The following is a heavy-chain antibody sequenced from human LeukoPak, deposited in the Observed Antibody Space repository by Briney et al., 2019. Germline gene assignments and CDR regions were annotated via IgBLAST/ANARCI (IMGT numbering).Heavy chain of an antibody. CDR2: ILYDGSNK. V-gene: IGHV3-30-3*01. CDR3: ARTPPHPVADDYYYGMDV. Sequence: PGGSLRLSCAASGFTFSSYAMHWLRQAPGKGLEWVAAILYDGSNKYYADSVKGRFTISRDNSRNTLYLQMDSLSAEDTAVYYCARTPPHPVADDYYYGMDVWGQGTTVTVSS. J-gene: IGHJ6*02. CDR1: GFTFSSYA. D-gene: IGHD6-19*01.